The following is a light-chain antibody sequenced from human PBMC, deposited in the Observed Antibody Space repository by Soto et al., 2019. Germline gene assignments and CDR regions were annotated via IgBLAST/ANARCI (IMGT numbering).Light chain of an antibody. CDR2: GAS. J-gene: IGKJ4*01. CDR3: QQYGGSPLVT. CDR1: QSIGSGY. V-gene: IGKV3-20*01. Sequence: ETVLTQSPGTLSLAAGERATLSCRASQSIGSGYLAWYQQRPGQAPRLLISGASNRATGIPDRFSGSGSGTDFTLTISRLEPEDFAVYYCQQYGGSPLVTFGGGTKVEIK.